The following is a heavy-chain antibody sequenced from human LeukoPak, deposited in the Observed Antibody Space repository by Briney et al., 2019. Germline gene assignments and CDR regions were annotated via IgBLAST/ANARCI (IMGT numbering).Heavy chain of an antibody. J-gene: IGHJ4*02. D-gene: IGHD3-10*01. CDR2: ISGSGGST. Sequence: GGSLRLSCAASGFTFSSYAMSWVRQAPGKGLQWVSTISGSGGSTYYADSVKGRFTISRDSSKNTLYLQMNNLTAEDTAVYYCAKRGGDHWGQGTLVTVSS. CDR1: GFTFSSYA. V-gene: IGHV3-23*01. CDR3: AKRGGDH.